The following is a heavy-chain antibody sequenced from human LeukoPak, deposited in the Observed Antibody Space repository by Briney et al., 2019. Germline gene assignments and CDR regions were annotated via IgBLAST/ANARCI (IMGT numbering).Heavy chain of an antibody. Sequence: GGSLRLSCAASGFTFSNAWMSWVRQAPGKGVEWVGRIKSKTDGGTTDYAAPVKGRFTISRDDSKNTLYLQMNSLKTEDTAVYYCTTYIVVVPAALFDYWGQGTLVTVSS. CDR1: GFTFSNAW. D-gene: IGHD2-2*01. V-gene: IGHV3-15*01. CDR2: IKSKTDGGTT. CDR3: TTYIVVVPAALFDY. J-gene: IGHJ4*02.